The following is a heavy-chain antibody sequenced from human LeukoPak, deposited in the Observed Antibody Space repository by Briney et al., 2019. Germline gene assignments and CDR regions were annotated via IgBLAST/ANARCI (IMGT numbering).Heavy chain of an antibody. Sequence: GGSLRLSCAASGFTFSSYAMSWVRQAPGKGLEWVSAISGSGGSTYYADSVKGRFTISRDNSKNTLYLQMNSLRAEDTAVYYCAKATRKVARPRSLAGGHYYFDYWGQGTLVTVSS. V-gene: IGHV3-23*01. CDR1: GFTFSSYA. CDR2: ISGSGGST. D-gene: IGHD5-12*01. J-gene: IGHJ4*02. CDR3: AKATRKVARPRSLAGGHYYFDY.